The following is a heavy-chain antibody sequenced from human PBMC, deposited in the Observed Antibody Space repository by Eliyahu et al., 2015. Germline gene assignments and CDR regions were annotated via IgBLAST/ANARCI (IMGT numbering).Heavy chain of an antibody. J-gene: IGHJ4*02. CDR2: IYYSGST. CDR1: GGSISSGDYY. CDR3: AREAILGIGGGYYFDY. V-gene: IGHV4-30-4*01. D-gene: IGHD7-27*01. Sequence: QVQLQESGPGLVKPSQTLSLTCTVSGGSISSGDYYWSWIRQPPGKGLEWIGYIYYSGSTYYNPSLKSRVTISVDTPKNQFSLKLSSVTAADTAVYYCAREAILGIGGGYYFDYWGQGTLVTVSS.